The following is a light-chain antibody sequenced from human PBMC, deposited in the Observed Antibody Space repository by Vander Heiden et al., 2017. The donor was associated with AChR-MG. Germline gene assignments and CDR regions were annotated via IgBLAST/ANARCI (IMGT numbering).Light chain of an antibody. V-gene: IGLV2-14*03. CDR1: SHDVGADNY. CDR3: CSFTRRSLFV. J-gene: IGLJ1*01. Sequence: QSALTQPASVSGSPGQSITISCIGTSHDVGADNYVSWYHQHPGKAPKLIIYDVNNRPAGVSARFSGSKSGNTASLTISGLQADDEADYYCCSFTRRSLFVFGTGTQVTVL. CDR2: DVN.